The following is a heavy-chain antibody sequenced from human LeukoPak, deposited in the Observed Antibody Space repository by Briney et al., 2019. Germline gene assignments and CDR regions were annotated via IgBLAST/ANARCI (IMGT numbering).Heavy chain of an antibody. CDR2: IKEDGSDK. D-gene: IGHD7-27*01. CDR3: ARDRNWVTDY. Sequence: GSLRLSCAASGFTFSSYWMSWVRQAPGKGLEWVANIKEDGSDKYYVDSMKGRFTVSRDNAKNSVYLQMNSLRAEDTAVYYCARDRNWVTDYWGQGTLVLVSS. J-gene: IGHJ4*02. CDR1: GFTFSSYW. V-gene: IGHV3-7*03.